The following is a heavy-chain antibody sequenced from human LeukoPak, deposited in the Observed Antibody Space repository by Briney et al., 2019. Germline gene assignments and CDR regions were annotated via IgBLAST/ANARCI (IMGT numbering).Heavy chain of an antibody. Sequence: GGSLRLSCAPSGFSFSSYAMQSVRQAPGKGLEWVPVISYDGSNKYYAYSVKGLFTISRDNSKNTLYQQRNSLRAEDTAVYYCAKCRSLSPASSTNYWGQGTLVTVSS. CDR1: GFSFSSYA. J-gene: IGHJ4*02. CDR3: AKCRSLSPASSTNY. CDR2: ISYDGSNK. V-gene: IGHV3-30-3*02. D-gene: IGHD1-26*01.